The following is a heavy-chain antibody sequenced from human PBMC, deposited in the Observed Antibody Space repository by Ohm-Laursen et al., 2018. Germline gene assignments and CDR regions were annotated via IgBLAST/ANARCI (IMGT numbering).Heavy chain of an antibody. CDR3: ARGGQYDSSGWARYYYGMDV. V-gene: IGHV4-59*01. CDR2: IYYSGST. CDR1: GGSISSYY. J-gene: IGHJ6*02. Sequence: TLSLTCIVSGGSISSYYWSWIRQPPGKGLEWIGYIYYSGSTNYNPSLKSRVTISVDTSKNQFSLKLSSVTAADTAVYYCARGGQYDSSGWARYYYGMDVWGQGTTVTVSS. D-gene: IGHD3-22*01.